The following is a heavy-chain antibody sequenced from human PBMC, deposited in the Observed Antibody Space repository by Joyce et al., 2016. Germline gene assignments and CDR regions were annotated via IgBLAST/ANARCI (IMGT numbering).Heavy chain of an antibody. Sequence: QVQLQESGPGLVKPSQTLSLTCSVSGGSISRGDYYWSWIRQPPGKGLEWIGYIYYTGSTYYNLSLKSRITMSVDTSKNQFSLKLSSVTAADTAVYYCARVTWFGDKGFDYWGQGTLVTVSS. J-gene: IGHJ4*02. D-gene: IGHD3-10*01. CDR1: GGSISRGDYY. V-gene: IGHV4-30-4*01. CDR3: ARVTWFGDKGFDY. CDR2: IYYTGST.